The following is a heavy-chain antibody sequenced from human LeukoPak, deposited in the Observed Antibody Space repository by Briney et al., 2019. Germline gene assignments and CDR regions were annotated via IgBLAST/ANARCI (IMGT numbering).Heavy chain of an antibody. CDR1: GGSIISTTYY. CDR3: ARRIANRNWFDP. CDR2: IYYSGST. J-gene: IGHJ5*02. V-gene: IGHV4-39*01. D-gene: IGHD1/OR15-1a*01. Sequence: SETLSLTCTVSGGSIISTTYYWGWIRQPPGKGLEWIGSIYYSGSTYYNPSLKSRVTISVDTSNNQFSLMLSSVTAADTAVYYCARRIANRNWFDPWGQGTLVTVSS.